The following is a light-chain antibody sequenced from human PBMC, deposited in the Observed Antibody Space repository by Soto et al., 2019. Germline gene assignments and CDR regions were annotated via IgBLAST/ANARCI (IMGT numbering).Light chain of an antibody. V-gene: IGKV3-11*01. CDR3: QQRSNWLPT. Sequence: IVFTKSPVTLSLYKGERATLSCRASQSVSSYLALYQQKPGQAPRLLIYDASTRATGIPARFSGSGSGTDFTLTITSLEPEDFAVYYCQQRSNWLPTFGQGAKVDI. J-gene: IGKJ1*01. CDR2: DAS. CDR1: QSVSSY.